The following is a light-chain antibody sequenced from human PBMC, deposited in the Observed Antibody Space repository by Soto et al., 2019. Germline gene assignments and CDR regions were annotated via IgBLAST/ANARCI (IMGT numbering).Light chain of an antibody. CDR2: VGTGRIVG. J-gene: IGLJ1*01. V-gene: IGLV9-49*01. Sequence: QSVLTQPPSASASLGASVTLTCTLSSGYSNYKLDWYQQRPGKGPRFVMRVGTGRIVGSKGDGIPDRFSVLGSGLNRYLTIKNIQEEDESDYHCGADHGSGSNFVYVFGTGTKLTVL. CDR3: GADHGSGSNFVYV. CDR1: SGYSNYK.